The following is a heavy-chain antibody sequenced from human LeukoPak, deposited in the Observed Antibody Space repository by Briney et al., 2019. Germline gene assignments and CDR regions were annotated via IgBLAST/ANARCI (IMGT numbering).Heavy chain of an antibody. J-gene: IGHJ4*02. CDR3: ARGPAGIAVAGTGYYFDY. CDR1: GGSFSGYY. D-gene: IGHD6-19*01. CDR2: INHSGST. V-gene: IGHV4-34*01. Sequence: SETLSLTCAVYGGSFSGYYWSWIRQPPGKGLGWIGEINHSGSTNYNPSLKSRVTISVDTSKNQFSLKLSSVTAADTAVYYCARGPAGIAVAGTGYYFDYWGQGTLVTVSS.